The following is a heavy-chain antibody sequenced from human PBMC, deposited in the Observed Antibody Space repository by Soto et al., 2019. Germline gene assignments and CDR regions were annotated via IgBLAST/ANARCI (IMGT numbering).Heavy chain of an antibody. J-gene: IGHJ4*02. CDR3: AKAGVLIAARPHFDY. CDR1: GFTFSSYA. D-gene: IGHD6-6*01. Sequence: PGGSLTLSCAASGFTFSSYAMSWVRQAPGKGLEWVSAISGSGGSTYYADSVKGRFTISRDNSKNTLYLQMNSLRAEDTAVYYCAKAGVLIAARPHFDYWGQGTLVTVSS. V-gene: IGHV3-23*01. CDR2: ISGSGGST.